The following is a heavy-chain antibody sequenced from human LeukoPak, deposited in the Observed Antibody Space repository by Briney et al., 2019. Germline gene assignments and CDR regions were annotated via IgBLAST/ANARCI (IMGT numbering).Heavy chain of an antibody. V-gene: IGHV1-2*02. CDR2: INPKNGGT. CDR1: GYSFIDYY. CDR3: TRGPITGSFDF. Sequence: ASVKVSCKASGYSFIDYYMHWMRQAPGQGLEWMGWINPKNGGTKYSQKFQGRVTMTRDASNSTAYMELTRLKSDDTAVYYCTRGPITGSFDFWGQGTLVTVSS. J-gene: IGHJ4*02. D-gene: IGHD1-1*01.